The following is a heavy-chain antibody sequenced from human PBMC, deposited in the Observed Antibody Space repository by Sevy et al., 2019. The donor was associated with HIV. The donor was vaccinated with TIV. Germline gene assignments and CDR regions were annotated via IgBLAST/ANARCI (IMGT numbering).Heavy chain of an antibody. D-gene: IGHD3-22*01. Sequence: ASVKVSCKVSGHTLNKLSMHWVRQAPGKGLEWMGSFDPEDGETFYAQKFQGRVTMTEDTSTDTAYMELSSLRSEDTAMYYCAATKDYYESSGPPFDYWGQGTLVTVSS. CDR2: FDPEDGET. J-gene: IGHJ4*02. CDR3: AATKDYYESSGPPFDY. CDR1: GHTLNKLS. V-gene: IGHV1-24*01.